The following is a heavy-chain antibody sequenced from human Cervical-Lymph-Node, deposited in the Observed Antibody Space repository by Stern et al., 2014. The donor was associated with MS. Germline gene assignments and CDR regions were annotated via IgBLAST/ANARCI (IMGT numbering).Heavy chain of an antibody. V-gene: IGHV1-69*06. CDR2: IIPMFGTP. Sequence: VQLVESGAEVKKPGSSVKVSCKASGGTFNNHVISWVRQARGQGLEWMGGIIPMFGTPNYERKFQGRVTIIADKSTSTVHMVLRNLSDEDTAMYYCANRDMGYTYGRHDYWGQGTLVTVS. J-gene: IGHJ4*02. D-gene: IGHD5-12*01. CDR1: GGTFNNHV. CDR3: ANRDMGYTYGRHDY.